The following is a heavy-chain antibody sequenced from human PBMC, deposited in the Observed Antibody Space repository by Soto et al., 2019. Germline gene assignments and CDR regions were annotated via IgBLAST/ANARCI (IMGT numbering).Heavy chain of an antibody. D-gene: IGHD3-9*01. V-gene: IGHV1-3*01. CDR3: ARGYDILTGYCPFDY. Sequence: ASVKVSCKASGYTFTSYAMHWVRQAPGQRLEWMGWINAGNGNTKYSQKFQGRVTITRDTSASTAYMELSSLRSEDTAVYYCARGYDILTGYCPFDYWGQGTLVTAPQ. CDR1: GYTFTSYA. J-gene: IGHJ4*02. CDR2: INAGNGNT.